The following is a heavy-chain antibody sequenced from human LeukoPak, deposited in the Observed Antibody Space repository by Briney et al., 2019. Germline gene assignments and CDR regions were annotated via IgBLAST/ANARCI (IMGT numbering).Heavy chain of an antibody. D-gene: IGHD5-18*01. CDR3: ARDPRGYSYGYDYFDY. CDR2: IYHSGST. J-gene: IGHJ4*02. CDR1: GYSISSGYY. Sequence: SGTLSLTCTVSGYSISSGYYWGWIRQPRGKGLEWIGSIYHSGSTYYNPSLKSRVTISVDTSKNQFSLKLSSVTAADTAVYYCARDPRGYSYGYDYFDYWGQGTLVTVSS. V-gene: IGHV4-38-2*02.